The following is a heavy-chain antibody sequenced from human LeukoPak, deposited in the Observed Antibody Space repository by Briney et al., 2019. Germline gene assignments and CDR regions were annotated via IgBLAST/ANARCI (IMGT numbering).Heavy chain of an antibody. CDR1: GGSISSSSYY. V-gene: IGHV4-39*01. Sequence: SETLSLTCTVSGGSISSSSYYWGWIRQPPGKGLEWIGSIYYSGGTYYNPSLKSRVTISVDTSKNQFSLKLSSVTAADTAVYYCARQAVPISSGGGYFDYWGQGTLVTVSS. J-gene: IGHJ4*02. CDR2: IYYSGGT. CDR3: ARQAVPISSGGGYFDY. D-gene: IGHD2-15*01.